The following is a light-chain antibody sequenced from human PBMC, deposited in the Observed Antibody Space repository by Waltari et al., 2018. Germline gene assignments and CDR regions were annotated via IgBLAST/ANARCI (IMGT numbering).Light chain of an antibody. Sequence: IVLTQSPGTLSLSPGEGATLSCRTSQTIRTTYLAWYQQKPGQAPTLLIYGTFSRATGIPDRVTGSGSGTDFSLTISSLEPEDLATYYCQQYDISPLTFGGGTKVEIK. J-gene: IGKJ4*01. CDR2: GTF. V-gene: IGKV3-20*01. CDR1: QTIRTTY. CDR3: QQYDISPLT.